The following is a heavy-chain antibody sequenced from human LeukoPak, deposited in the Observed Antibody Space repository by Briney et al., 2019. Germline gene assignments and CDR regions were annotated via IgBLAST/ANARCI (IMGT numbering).Heavy chain of an antibody. CDR3: AKDLEAYSSSSGY. CDR1: GFTFSSYG. V-gene: IGHV3-30*18. CDR2: ISYDGSNK. J-gene: IGHJ4*02. Sequence: GGSLRLSCAASGFTFSSYGMHWVRQAPGKGLEWVAVISYDGSNKYYADSVKGRFIISRDNSKNTLYLRMNSLRAEDTAVYYCAKDLEAYSSSSGYWGQGTLATVSS. D-gene: IGHD6-6*01.